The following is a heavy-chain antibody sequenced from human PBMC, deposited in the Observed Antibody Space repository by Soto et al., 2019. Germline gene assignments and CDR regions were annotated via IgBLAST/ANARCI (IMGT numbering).Heavy chain of an antibody. CDR2: ISYDGSNK. Sequence: QVQLVESGGGVVQPGRSLRLSCAASGFTFSSYGMHWVRQAPGKGLEWVAVISYDGSNKYYADSVKGRFTISRDNSKNTLDLQMNSLRAEDTAVYYCATSVTGTTSPMGAFDIWGQGTMVTVSS. V-gene: IGHV3-30*03. J-gene: IGHJ3*02. CDR1: GFTFSSYG. CDR3: ATSVTGTTSPMGAFDI. D-gene: IGHD1-20*01.